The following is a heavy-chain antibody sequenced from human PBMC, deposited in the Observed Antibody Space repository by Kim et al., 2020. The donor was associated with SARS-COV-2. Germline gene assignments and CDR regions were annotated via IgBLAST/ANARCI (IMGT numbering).Heavy chain of an antibody. CDR1: GFTFSNAW. D-gene: IGHD2-2*01. V-gene: IGHV3-15*05. J-gene: IGHJ4*02. CDR3: TTPGYCSSPSCYAAPDY. CDR2: IKSKTDGGTT. Sequence: GGSLRLSCAASGFTFSNAWMSWVRQAPGKGLEWVGRIKSKTDGGTTDYTAPVKGRFTVSRDDSKDTLYLQMNSLKTEDTAVYYCTTPGYCSSPSCYAAPDYWGQGTLVIVSS.